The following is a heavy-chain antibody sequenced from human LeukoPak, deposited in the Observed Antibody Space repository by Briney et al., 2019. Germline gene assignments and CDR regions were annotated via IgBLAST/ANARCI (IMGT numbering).Heavy chain of an antibody. CDR1: GGSISSGGYY. J-gene: IGHJ4*02. D-gene: IGHD6-6*01. V-gene: IGHV4-31*03. CDR2: IYYSGST. CDR3: ARNPRMVRAARGFDY. Sequence: PSETLSLTCTVSGGSISSGGYYWSWIRQHPGKGLEWIGYIYYSGSTYYNPSLKSRVTISVDTSKNQFSLKLSSVTAADTAVYYCARNPRMVRAARGFDYWGQGTLVTVSS.